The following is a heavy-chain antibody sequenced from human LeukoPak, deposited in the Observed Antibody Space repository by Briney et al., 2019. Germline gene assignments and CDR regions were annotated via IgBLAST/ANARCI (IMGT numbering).Heavy chain of an antibody. CDR3: ARDGMVGATKDYYYMDV. D-gene: IGHD1-26*01. CDR1: GGSISSGDYY. V-gene: IGHV4-30-4*08. CDR2: IYYSGST. J-gene: IGHJ6*03. Sequence: PSETLSLTCTVSGGSISSGDYYWSWIRQPPGKGLEWIGYIYYSGSTYYNPSLKSRVTISVDTSKNQFSLKLSSVTAADTAVYYCARDGMVGATKDYYYMDVWGKGTTVTVSS.